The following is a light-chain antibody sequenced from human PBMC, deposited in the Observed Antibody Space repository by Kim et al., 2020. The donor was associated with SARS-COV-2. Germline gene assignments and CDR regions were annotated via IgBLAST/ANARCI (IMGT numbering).Light chain of an antibody. CDR2: DVS. J-gene: IGLJ1*01. CDR3: SSYTSIYTYV. V-gene: IGLV2-14*03. Sequence: QSALTQPASVSGSPGQTITISCTGTSSDVGAYKFVSWYQQHPGKAPKLMIFDVSSRPSGVSNRFSGSKSGNTASLTISGLQAEDEADYYCSSYTSIYTYVFGGGTKVTVL. CDR1: SSDVGAYKF.